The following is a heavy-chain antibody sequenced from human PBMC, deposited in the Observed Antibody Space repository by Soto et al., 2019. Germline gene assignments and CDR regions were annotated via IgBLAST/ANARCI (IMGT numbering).Heavy chain of an antibody. CDR3: ARDRQAGF. V-gene: IGHV1-18*01. J-gene: IGHJ4*02. CDR1: GYTFTNYG. Sequence: QVQLAQSGAEVKKPGASVKVSCKASGYTFTNYGISWVRQAPGQGLEWMGWISTYNGNTNYAQKLQGRVTMTTDTSTSTAYRGLRSLRSDDAAVYSGARDRQAGFWGQGTPVTVSS. CDR2: ISTYNGNT.